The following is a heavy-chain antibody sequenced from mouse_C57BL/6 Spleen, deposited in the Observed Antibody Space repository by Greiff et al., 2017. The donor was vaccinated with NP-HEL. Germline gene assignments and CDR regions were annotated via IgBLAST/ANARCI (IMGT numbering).Heavy chain of an antibody. Sequence: EVQLQQSGPELVKPGASVKIPCKASGYTFTDYNMDWVKQSHGKSLEWIGDINPNNGGTIYNQKFKGKATLTVDKSSSTAYMELRSLTSEDTAVYDCARRGYYYGSGAMDYWGQGTSVTVSS. V-gene: IGHV1-18*01. CDR2: INPNNGGT. D-gene: IGHD1-1*01. J-gene: IGHJ4*01. CDR3: ARRGYYYGSGAMDY. CDR1: GYTFTDYN.